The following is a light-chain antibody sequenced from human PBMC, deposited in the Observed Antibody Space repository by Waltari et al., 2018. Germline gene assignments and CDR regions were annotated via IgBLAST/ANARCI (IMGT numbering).Light chain of an antibody. Sequence: EIVMTQSPATLSVSPGERATISCRASQIVSTNLAWYQHKPGQAPRLLIYDASTRATGIPPRFSGSGYDTEFTLTISSLQPEDFAVYYCQQYKNWPPLTFGGGTKVEIK. CDR1: QIVSTN. J-gene: IGKJ4*01. CDR3: QQYKNWPPLT. CDR2: DAS. V-gene: IGKV3-15*01.